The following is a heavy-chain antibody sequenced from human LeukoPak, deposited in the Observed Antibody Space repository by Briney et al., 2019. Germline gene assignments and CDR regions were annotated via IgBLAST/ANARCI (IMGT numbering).Heavy chain of an antibody. D-gene: IGHD2-2*02. CDR2: VYYSGST. CDR1: GGSISSSSYF. Sequence: SETLSLTCTVSGGSISSSSYFWGWIRQPPGKGLEWIGSVYYSGSTHYNPSLKSRVTISIDTSKNQFSLKLSSVTAADTAVYYCARDHLYCSSTSCYKANWFDPWGQGTLVTVSS. V-gene: IGHV4-39*07. CDR3: ARDHLYCSSTSCYKANWFDP. J-gene: IGHJ5*02.